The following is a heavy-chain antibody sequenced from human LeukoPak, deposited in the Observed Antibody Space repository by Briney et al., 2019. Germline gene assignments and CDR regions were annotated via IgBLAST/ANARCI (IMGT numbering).Heavy chain of an antibody. CDR2: ISAYNGNT. CDR3: TRGTRARFFDI. CDR1: GYALTSYG. J-gene: IGHJ3*02. Sequence: ASVKVSCKPSGYALTSYGISWLRQAPGQGLEWMGWISAYNGNTNYAQKFQGRVAMTTDRSRTTAFIEVTSLTYDDTAVYYCTRGTRARFFDIWGQGTMVTVSS. V-gene: IGHV1-18*01. D-gene: IGHD3-16*01.